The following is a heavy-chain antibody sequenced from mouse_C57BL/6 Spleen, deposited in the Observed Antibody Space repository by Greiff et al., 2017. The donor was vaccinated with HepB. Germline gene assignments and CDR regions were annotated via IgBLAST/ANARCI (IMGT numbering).Heavy chain of an antibody. D-gene: IGHD5-2*01. CDR1: GFTFSDYG. CDR2: ISSGSSTI. Sequence: EVQVVESGGGLVKPGGSLKLSCAASGFTFSDYGMHWVRQAPEKGLEWVAYISSGSSTIYYADTVKGRFTISRDNAKNTLFLQMTRLRSEDTAMYYCARGGNNYDYAMDYWGQGTSVTVSS. CDR3: ARGGNNYDYAMDY. V-gene: IGHV5-17*01. J-gene: IGHJ4*01.